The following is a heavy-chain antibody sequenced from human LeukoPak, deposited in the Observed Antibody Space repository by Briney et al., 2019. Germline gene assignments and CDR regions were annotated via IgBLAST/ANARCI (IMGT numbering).Heavy chain of an antibody. D-gene: IGHD3-10*01. Sequence: ASVKVSCKASGYTFNSHGFTWVRQAPGQGLEWMGWISPYTGYTNYAQKLQGRVTMTTDTSTSTAYMDLRSLRSDDTAVYYCARGPELWFGELPSDTSYYYMDVWGKGTTVTISS. CDR2: ISPYTGYT. CDR3: ARGPELWFGELPSDTSYYYMDV. CDR1: GYTFNSHG. J-gene: IGHJ6*03. V-gene: IGHV1-18*01.